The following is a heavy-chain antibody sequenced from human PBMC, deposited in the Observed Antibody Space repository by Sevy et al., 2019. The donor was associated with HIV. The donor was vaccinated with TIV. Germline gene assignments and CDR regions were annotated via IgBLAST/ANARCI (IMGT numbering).Heavy chain of an antibody. CDR3: ARDGGTLTKPGAFDI. V-gene: IGHV4-30-2*01. Sequence: SETLSLTCAVSGDSISRGSYSWNWIRQPPGKGLEWVGYIFHSGNTYYNPSLKSRVTISVDRSKNHFSLNLKSVTAADTAVYYCARDGGTLTKPGAFDIWGQGTMVTVSS. J-gene: IGHJ3*02. D-gene: IGHD3-16*01. CDR1: GDSISRGSYS. CDR2: IFHSGNT.